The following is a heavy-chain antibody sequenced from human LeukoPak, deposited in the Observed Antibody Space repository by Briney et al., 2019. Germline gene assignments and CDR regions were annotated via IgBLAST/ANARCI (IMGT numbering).Heavy chain of an antibody. D-gene: IGHD1-26*01. V-gene: IGHV3-23*01. CDR1: GFTFSSYA. CDR2: ISGSGGST. CDR3: AKDSLPPWAAQPFDY. Sequence: PGGSLRLSCAASGFTFSSYAMSWVRQAPGKGLEWVSAISGSGGSTYYADSVKGRFTISRDNSKNTLYLQMNSLRAEDTAVYYCAKDSLPPWAAQPFDYWGQGTLVTVSS. J-gene: IGHJ4*02.